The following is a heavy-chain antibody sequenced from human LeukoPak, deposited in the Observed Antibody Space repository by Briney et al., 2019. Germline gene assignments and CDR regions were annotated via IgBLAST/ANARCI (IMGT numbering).Heavy chain of an antibody. J-gene: IGHJ4*02. CDR2: IVVGSGNT. Sequence: SVKVSCKASGFTFTSSATQWVRQARGQRLEWIGWIVVGSGNTNYAQKFQERVTITRDMSTSTAYMELSSLRSEDTAVYYCAALRTYYYDSSGYSNWGQGTLVTVSS. CDR1: GFTFTSSA. V-gene: IGHV1-58*02. D-gene: IGHD3-22*01. CDR3: AALRTYYYDSSGYSN.